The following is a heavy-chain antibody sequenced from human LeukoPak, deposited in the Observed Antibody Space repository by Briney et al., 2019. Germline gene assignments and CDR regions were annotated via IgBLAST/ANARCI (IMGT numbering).Heavy chain of an antibody. CDR1: GYTFTSYY. CDR2: INPSGGST. V-gene: IGHV1-46*01. J-gene: IGHJ4*02. CDR3: ATIPSPSLDSSGYYELDY. Sequence: ASVKVSCKASGYTFTSYYMHWVRQAPGQGLEWMGIINPSGGSTGYAQKFQGRVTMTRDTSTSTVYMELSSLRSEDTAVYYCATIPSPSLDSSGYYELDYWGQGTLVTVSS. D-gene: IGHD3-22*01.